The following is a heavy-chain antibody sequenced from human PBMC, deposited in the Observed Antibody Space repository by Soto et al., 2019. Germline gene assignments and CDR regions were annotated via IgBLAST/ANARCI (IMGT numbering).Heavy chain of an antibody. J-gene: IGHJ6*02. V-gene: IGHV3-72*01. D-gene: IGHD3-9*01. Sequence: RRLSCAASGFIFSDHYMDWVRQAPGKGLEWVGRSRNKVNGYTTEYAASVKGRFTISRDDSKDALFLQMNNVKTEDTAVYYCAREGAVDWPHNYYYYAMDVWGQGTSVTVSS. CDR2: SRNKVNGYTT. CDR3: AREGAVDWPHNYYYYAMDV. CDR1: GFIFSDHY.